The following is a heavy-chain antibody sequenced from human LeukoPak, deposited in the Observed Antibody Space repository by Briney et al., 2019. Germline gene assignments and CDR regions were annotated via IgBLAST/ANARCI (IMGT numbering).Heavy chain of an antibody. CDR1: GGSISPYF. V-gene: IGHV4-59*08. CDR2: IYYSGST. CDR3: ARRQTYFDY. J-gene: IGHJ4*02. Sequence: PSETLSLTCTVSGGSISPYFWSWIRQPPGKGLEWIGYIYYSGSTNYNPSPKSRVTISVDTSKNQFSLKLSSVTAADTAVYYCARRQTYFDYWGQGTLVTVSS.